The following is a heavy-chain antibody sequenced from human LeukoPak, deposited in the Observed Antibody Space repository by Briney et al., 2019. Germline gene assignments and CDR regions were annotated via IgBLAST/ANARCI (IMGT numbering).Heavy chain of an antibody. J-gene: IGHJ4*02. V-gene: IGHV4-34*01. CDR1: GGSFSGYY. CDR2: INHSGST. CDR3: ARGPPTDYYDSSGFYYVFDY. D-gene: IGHD3-22*01. Sequence: KSSETLSLTCAVYGGSFSGYYWSWIRQPPGKGLEWIGGINHSGSTNYNPSLKSRVTISVDTSKKQFSLKLSSVTAADTAVYFCARGPPTDYYDSSGFYYVFDYWGQGTLVTVSS.